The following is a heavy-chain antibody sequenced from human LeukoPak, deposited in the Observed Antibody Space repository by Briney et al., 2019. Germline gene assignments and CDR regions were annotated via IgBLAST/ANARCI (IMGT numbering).Heavy chain of an antibody. D-gene: IGHD3-22*01. CDR2: IWYDGSNK. J-gene: IGHJ4*02. CDR1: GFTFSSYG. V-gene: IGHV3-33*01. Sequence: GGSLRLSCAASGFTFSSYGMHWVRQAPGKGLEWVAVIWYDGSNKYYADSVKGRFTISRDNSKNTLYLQMNSLRAEDTAVYYCARGTGSGYTPALDYWGQGTLVTVSS. CDR3: ARGTGSGYTPALDY.